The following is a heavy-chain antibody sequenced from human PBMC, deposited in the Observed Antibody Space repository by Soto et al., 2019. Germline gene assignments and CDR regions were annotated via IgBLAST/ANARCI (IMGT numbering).Heavy chain of an antibody. Sequence: GGSLRLSCAASGFTFSSYAMSWVRQAPGKGLEWVSAISGSGGSTYYADSVKGRFTISRDNSKNTLYLQMNSLRAEDTAVYYCAKIVTDYDYVWGSYRYSYLDYWGQGTLVTVSS. CDR3: AKIVTDYDYVWGSYRYSYLDY. CDR1: GFTFSSYA. D-gene: IGHD3-16*02. CDR2: ISGSGGST. J-gene: IGHJ4*02. V-gene: IGHV3-23*01.